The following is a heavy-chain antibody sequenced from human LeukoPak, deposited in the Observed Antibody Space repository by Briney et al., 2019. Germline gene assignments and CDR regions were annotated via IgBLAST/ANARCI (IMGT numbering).Heavy chain of an antibody. Sequence: SQTLSLTCTVSGGSIRSDDYYWNWIRQPPGKGLEWIGYIYYSGSTYYNPSLKSRITMSVDTSKNQFSLKLSSVTAADTAVYYCARPGGPYWGQGTLVTVSS. V-gene: IGHV4-30-4*08. D-gene: IGHD3-10*01. CDR3: ARPGGPY. J-gene: IGHJ4*02. CDR1: GGSIRSDDYY. CDR2: IYYSGST.